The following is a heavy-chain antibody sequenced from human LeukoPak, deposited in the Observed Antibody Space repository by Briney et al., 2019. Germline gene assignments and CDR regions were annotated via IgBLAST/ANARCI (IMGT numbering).Heavy chain of an antibody. CDR3: ARLRSSSWQNWFDP. CDR2: IHPGDSDT. D-gene: IGHD2-2*01. Sequence: GESLKISCKDSGYSFATYWIGWVRQMPGKGPEWMGIIHPGDSDTTYSPSFQGQVTISADKSISTAYLQWSSLKASDTAMYYCARLRSSSWQNWFDPWGQGTLVTVSS. J-gene: IGHJ5*02. CDR1: GYSFATYW. V-gene: IGHV5-51*01.